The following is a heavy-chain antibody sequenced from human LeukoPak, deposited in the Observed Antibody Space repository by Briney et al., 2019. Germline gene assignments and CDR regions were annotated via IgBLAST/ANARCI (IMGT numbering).Heavy chain of an antibody. V-gene: IGHV1-46*01. Sequence: ASVKVSCKASGYTFTSYYMHWVRQAPGQGLEWMGIINPSGGSTSYAQKFQGRVTMTRDTSTSTVYMELSSLRSEDTAVYYCARGPLLWFGESDEIDYWGQGTLVTVSS. D-gene: IGHD3-10*01. CDR2: INPSGGST. CDR3: ARGPLLWFGESDEIDY. CDR1: GYTFTSYY. J-gene: IGHJ4*02.